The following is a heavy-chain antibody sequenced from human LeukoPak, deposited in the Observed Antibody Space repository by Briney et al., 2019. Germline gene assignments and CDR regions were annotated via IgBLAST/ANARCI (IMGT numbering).Heavy chain of an antibody. CDR3: ARGHCSSTSCYTTPTV. CDR1: GFTVSSNY. V-gene: IGHV3-53*01. Sequence: GGSLRLSCAASGFTVSSNYMSWVRQAPGKGLEWVSVIYSGGSTYYADSVKGRFTISRDNAKNSLYLQMNSLRAEDTAVYYCARGHCSSTSCYTTPTVWGQGTLVTVSS. D-gene: IGHD2-2*02. CDR2: IYSGGST. J-gene: IGHJ4*02.